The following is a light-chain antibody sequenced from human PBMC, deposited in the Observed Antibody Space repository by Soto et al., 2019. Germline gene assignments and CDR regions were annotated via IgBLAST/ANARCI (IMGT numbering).Light chain of an antibody. CDR3: QHYRSSLYT. V-gene: IGKV3-20*01. CDR1: QSISSGY. Sequence: EVVLTQSPGTLSLSPGERDTLSCRASQSISSGYLAWYQQTPGQPPRLLIYGSSLRATGAPDMFGGSGSGKEFTLTISRLEPDDFTLYYCQHYRSSLYTFGQGTRVEIK. J-gene: IGKJ2*01. CDR2: GSS.